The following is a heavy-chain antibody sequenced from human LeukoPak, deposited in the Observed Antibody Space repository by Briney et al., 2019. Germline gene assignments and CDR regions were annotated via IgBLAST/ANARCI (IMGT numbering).Heavy chain of an antibody. V-gene: IGHV3-23*01. J-gene: IGHJ4*02. CDR3: ARQNIAAAGKDY. CDR1: GFTFSSYA. Sequence: PGGSLRLSCAASGFTFSSYAMSWVRQAPGKGLEWVSAISGSGGSTYYADSVKGRFTISRDNAKNSLYLQMNSLRAEDTAVYYCARQNIAAAGKDYWGQGTLVTVSS. D-gene: IGHD6-13*01. CDR2: ISGSGGST.